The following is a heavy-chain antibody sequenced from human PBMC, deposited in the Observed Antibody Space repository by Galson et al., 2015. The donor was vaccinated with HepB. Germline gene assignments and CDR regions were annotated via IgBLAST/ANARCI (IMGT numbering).Heavy chain of an antibody. J-gene: IGHJ6*02. V-gene: IGHV3-23*01. CDR1: GFTFSIYA. CDR2: ISGSGGST. D-gene: IGHD3-22*01. Sequence: SLRLSCAASGFTFSIYAMSWVRQAPGKGLEWVSAISGSGGSTYYADSVKGRFTISRDNSKNTLYLQMNSLRAEDTAVYYCATAQDSSGYKHLYYYYGMDVWGQGTTVTVSS. CDR3: ATAQDSSGYKHLYYYYGMDV.